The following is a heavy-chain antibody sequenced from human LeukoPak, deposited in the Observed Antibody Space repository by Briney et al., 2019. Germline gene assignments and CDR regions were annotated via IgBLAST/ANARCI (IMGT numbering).Heavy chain of an antibody. J-gene: IGHJ4*03. V-gene: IGHV3-7*01. D-gene: IGHD2-21*02. CDR2: INQGESMI. CDR1: GFRFSRYW. CDR3: AKLLRDVAIYDF. Sequence: GGSLRLSCAASGFRFSRYWMSWVRQAPGKGLEWVASINQGESMIWYVDSVKGRFTISRDNANNLLFLQMNYMRVEDTAVYYCAKLLRDVAIYDFWGHGDLVTVSS.